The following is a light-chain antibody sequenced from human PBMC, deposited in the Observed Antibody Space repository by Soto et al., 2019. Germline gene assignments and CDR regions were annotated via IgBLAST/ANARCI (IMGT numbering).Light chain of an antibody. J-gene: IGKJ1*01. CDR1: QTVSSTY. CDR3: QQYDYLLT. Sequence: IVLTQSPGTLSLSPGETATLSCRASQTVSSTYLAWYQHKPGRAPRLLIDGASSRAAGIPDRFSGSGSGTDFTLTISRLEPEDLAVYYCQQYDYLLTFGQGTKVDIK. CDR2: GAS. V-gene: IGKV3-20*01.